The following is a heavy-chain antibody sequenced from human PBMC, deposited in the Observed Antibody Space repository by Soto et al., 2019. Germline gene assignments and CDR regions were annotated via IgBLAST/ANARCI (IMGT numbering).Heavy chain of an antibody. CDR2: IYYSGST. V-gene: IGHV4-39*07. D-gene: IGHD2-2*01. CDR1: GGSISSSSYY. Sequence: SETLSLTCTVSGGSISSSSYYWGWIRQPPGKGLEWIGSIYYSGSTYYNPSLKSRVTISVDTSKNQFSLKLSSVTAADTAVYYCARATCSSTSCYGWLVWFDPWGQGTLVTVSS. CDR3: ARATCSSTSCYGWLVWFDP. J-gene: IGHJ5*02.